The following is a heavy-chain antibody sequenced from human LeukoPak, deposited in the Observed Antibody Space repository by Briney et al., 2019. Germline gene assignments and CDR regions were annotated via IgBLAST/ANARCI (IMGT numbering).Heavy chain of an antibody. CDR3: ASLNYYGSGSYYDLWFDP. V-gene: IGHV4-31*03. CDR2: IYYSGST. J-gene: IGHJ5*02. D-gene: IGHD3-10*01. CDR1: GGSISSGGYY. Sequence: PSETLSLTCTVSGGSISSGGYYWSWIRQHPGKGLEWIGYIYYSGSTYYNPSLKSRVTISVDTSKNQFSLKLSSVTAADTAVYYCASLNYYGSGSYYDLWFDPWGQGTLVTVSS.